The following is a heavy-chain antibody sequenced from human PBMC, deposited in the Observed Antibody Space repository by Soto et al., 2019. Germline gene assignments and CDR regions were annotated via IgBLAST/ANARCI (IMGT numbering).Heavy chain of an antibody. Sequence: EVQLLESGGGLVQPGGSLRLSCAASGFTFSSYAMSWVRQAPGKGLEWVSAISGSGGSTYYADSVKGRFTISRDNSKNTLYLQMNSLRAEDMAVYYCAKDKQVTTSYYYYGMDVWGQGTMVTVSS. CDR3: AKDKQVTTSYYYYGMDV. V-gene: IGHV3-23*01. CDR1: GFTFSSYA. D-gene: IGHD2-21*02. J-gene: IGHJ6*02. CDR2: ISGSGGST.